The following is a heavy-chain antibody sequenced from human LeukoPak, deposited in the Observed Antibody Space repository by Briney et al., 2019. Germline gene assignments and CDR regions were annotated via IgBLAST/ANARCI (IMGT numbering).Heavy chain of an antibody. J-gene: IGHJ4*02. V-gene: IGHV3-23*01. CDR2: ISGSGGST. CDR3: AKGQVLLWFGELCPFDY. CDR1: GFTFSFYG. D-gene: IGHD3-10*01. Sequence: GGSLRLSCAASGFTFSFYGMSWVRQSPGKGLEWVSAISGSGGSTYYADSVKGRFTISRDNSKNTLYLQMNSLRAEDTAVYYCAKGQVLLWFGELCPFDYWGQGTLVTVSS.